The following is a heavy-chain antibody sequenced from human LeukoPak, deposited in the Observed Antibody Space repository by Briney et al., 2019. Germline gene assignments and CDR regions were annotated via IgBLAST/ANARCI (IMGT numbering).Heavy chain of an antibody. D-gene: IGHD6-19*01. J-gene: IGHJ6*02. CDR3: AREPPSSGEVYIGDV. CDR2: IYSGGST. CDR1: GFTFSSYA. V-gene: IGHV3-66*01. Sequence: PGGSLRLSCAASGFTFSSYAMSWVRQAPGKGLEWVSVIYSGGSTYYADSVKGRFTISRDNSKNTLYLQMNSLRAEDTAVYYCAREPPSSGEVYIGDVWGQGTTVTVSS.